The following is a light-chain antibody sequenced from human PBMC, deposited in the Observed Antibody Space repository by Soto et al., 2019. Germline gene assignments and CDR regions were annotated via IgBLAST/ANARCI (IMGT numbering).Light chain of an antibody. CDR1: ISDVGGYNY. Sequence: QSALTQPASVSGSPGQSITISCTGTISDVGGYNYVSWYQQHPGKAPKLMIFDVSNRPSGVSNRFSGSKSGYTASLTISGLQAEDEADYYCSSYTCSSTYVFGTGTKVTVL. V-gene: IGLV2-14*03. J-gene: IGLJ1*01. CDR2: DVS. CDR3: SSYTCSSTYV.